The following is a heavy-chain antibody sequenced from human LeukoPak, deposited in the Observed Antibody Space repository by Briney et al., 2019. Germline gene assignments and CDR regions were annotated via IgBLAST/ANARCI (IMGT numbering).Heavy chain of an antibody. CDR2: ISYDGSNK. V-gene: IGHV3-30*03. J-gene: IGHJ4*02. CDR3: ASVKWELHVFDY. D-gene: IGHD1-26*01. CDR1: RFTFSSYG. Sequence: GGSLKLSCAASRFTFSSYGMHWVRQAPGKGLEWVAVISYDGSNKYYADSVKGRFTISRDNSKNTLYLQMNSLRAEDTAVYYCASVKWELHVFDYWGQGTLVTVSS.